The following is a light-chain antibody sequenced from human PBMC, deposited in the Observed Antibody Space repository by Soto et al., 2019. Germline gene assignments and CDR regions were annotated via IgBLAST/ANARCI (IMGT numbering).Light chain of an antibody. CDR2: WAD. J-gene: IGKJ2*01. V-gene: IGKV4-1*01. CDR3: QQYYSIPYT. CDR1: QSVLYSSTNKNF. Sequence: DIVMTQSPDSLAVSLGERATINCKSSQSVLYSSTNKNFLAWYQQQPGHPPKLLISWADSRKSGVPDRFSGSGSGTDFTLTISSLQAEDVAVYYCQQYYSIPYTFGQGTKLEI.